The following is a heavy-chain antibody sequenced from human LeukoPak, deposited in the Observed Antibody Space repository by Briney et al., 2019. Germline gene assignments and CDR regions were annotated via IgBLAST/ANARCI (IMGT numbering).Heavy chain of an antibody. Sequence: GGSLRLSCAASGFSVNSNYMTWLRQAPGKGLEGVSVIYTGGATYYIESVKGRFSISRDNLRNTLYLEMSSLRAEDTAVYYCALSGRGSDCGGDCYLRAEYFQHWGQGTLVTVSS. V-gene: IGHV3-53*01. CDR1: GFSVNSNY. J-gene: IGHJ1*01. CDR3: ALSGRGSDCGGDCYLRAEYFQH. D-gene: IGHD2-21*02. CDR2: IYTGGAT.